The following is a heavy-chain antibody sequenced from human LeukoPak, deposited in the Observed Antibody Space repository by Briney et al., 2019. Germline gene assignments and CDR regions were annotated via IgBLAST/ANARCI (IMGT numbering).Heavy chain of an antibody. Sequence: MAGGSLRLSCAASGFTFSDYYMSWIRQAPGKGLEWVSYISRSSSYTNYADSVKGRFTISRGNAKNSLYLQMNSLRAEDTAVYYCARVGYGSGSYYNEGGWFDPWGQGTLVTVSS. V-gene: IGHV3-11*06. CDR1: GFTFSDYY. J-gene: IGHJ5*02. CDR3: ARVGYGSGSYYNEGGWFDP. D-gene: IGHD3-10*01. CDR2: ISRSSSYT.